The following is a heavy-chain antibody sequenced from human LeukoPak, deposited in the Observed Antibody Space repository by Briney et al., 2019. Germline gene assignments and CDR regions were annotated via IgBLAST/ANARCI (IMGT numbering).Heavy chain of an antibody. V-gene: IGHV4-4*07. Sequence: PSETLSLTCTVSGGSISSYYRSWIRQPAGKGLEWIGRIYTSGSTNYNPSLKSRVTMSVDTSKNQFPLKLSSVTAADTAVYYCAREDYCSGGSCYGYFDYWGQGTLVTVSS. J-gene: IGHJ4*02. CDR3: AREDYCSGGSCYGYFDY. CDR2: IYTSGST. D-gene: IGHD2-15*01. CDR1: GGSISSYY.